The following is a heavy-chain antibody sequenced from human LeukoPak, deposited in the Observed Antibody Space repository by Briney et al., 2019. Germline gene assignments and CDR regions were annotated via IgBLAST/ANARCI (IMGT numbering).Heavy chain of an antibody. Sequence: GGSLRLSCAASGFTFSSYGMSWVRPAPGKGLEWVSSIGGRGGSAYYADSVKGRFTISRDNSKNTLYLRMNSLRAEDTAVYYCAKQGRDWSRDYYYYMDVWGKGTTVTISS. V-gene: IGHV3-23*01. CDR1: GFTFSSYG. D-gene: IGHD3-9*01. CDR3: AKQGRDWSRDYYYYMDV. CDR2: IGGRGGSA. J-gene: IGHJ6*03.